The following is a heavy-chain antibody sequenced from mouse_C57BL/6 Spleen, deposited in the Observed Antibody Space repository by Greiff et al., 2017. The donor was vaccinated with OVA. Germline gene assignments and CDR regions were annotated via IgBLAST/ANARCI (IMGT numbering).Heavy chain of an antibody. CDR2: IYPGDGDT. D-gene: IGHD2-5*01. Sequence: VQLQESGPELVKPGASVKISCKASGYAFSSSWMNWVKQRPGKGLEWIGRIYPGDGDTNYNGKFKGKATLTADKSSSTAYMQLSSLTSEDSAVYFCAIYSNYEYFDVWGTGTTVTVSS. V-gene: IGHV1-82*01. CDR1: GYAFSSSW. CDR3: AIYSNYEYFDV. J-gene: IGHJ1*03.